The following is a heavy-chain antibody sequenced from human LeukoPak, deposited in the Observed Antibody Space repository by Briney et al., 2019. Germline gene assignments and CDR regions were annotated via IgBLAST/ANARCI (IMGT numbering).Heavy chain of an antibody. CDR2: IYSSGST. V-gene: IGHV4-59*01. D-gene: IGHD6-13*01. CDR1: GGSISSYY. Sequence: SETLSLTCTVSGGSISSYYWSWIRQPPGKGLEWIGYIYSSGSTNYNPSLKSRVTISVDTSKNQFSLKLSSVTAADTAVYYCARHGVAAQIDYWGQGTLVTVSS. J-gene: IGHJ4*02. CDR3: ARHGVAAQIDY.